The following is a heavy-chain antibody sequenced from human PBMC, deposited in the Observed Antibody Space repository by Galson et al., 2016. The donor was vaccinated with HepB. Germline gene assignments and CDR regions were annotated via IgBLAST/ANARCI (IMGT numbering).Heavy chain of an antibody. CDR1: GFTFSSYA. Sequence: SLRLSCAASGFTFSSYAMDWVRQAPRKGPEWVSAISRSGDATYYADSVKGRFTIFRDNSKDTLYLQMNSLRAEDTAVYYCAKEVGTVHPSNWFDPWGQGTLVTISS. V-gene: IGHV3-23*01. D-gene: IGHD1-26*01. CDR3: AKEVGTVHPSNWFDP. CDR2: ISRSGDAT. J-gene: IGHJ5*02.